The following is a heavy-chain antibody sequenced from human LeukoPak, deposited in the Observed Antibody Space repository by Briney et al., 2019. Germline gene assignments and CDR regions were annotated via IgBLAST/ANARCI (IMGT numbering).Heavy chain of an antibody. Sequence: ASVKVSCKASGYTFTGYYMHWVRQAPGQGLEWMGWINPNSGGTNYAQKFQGRVTMTRDTSISTAYMELSRLRSDDTAVYYCARGTLTGYYGYYYYYMDVWGKGTTVTVSS. V-gene: IGHV1-2*02. CDR2: INPNSGGT. CDR1: GYTFTGYY. J-gene: IGHJ6*03. D-gene: IGHD3-9*01. CDR3: ARGTLTGYYGYYYYYMDV.